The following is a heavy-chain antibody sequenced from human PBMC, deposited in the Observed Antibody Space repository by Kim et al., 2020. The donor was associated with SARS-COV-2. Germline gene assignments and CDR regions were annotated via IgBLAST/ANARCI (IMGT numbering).Heavy chain of an antibody. V-gene: IGHV3-21*01. J-gene: IGHJ4*02. CDR3: AATMIVVA. Sequence: SSYIYYADPGKGRFTISRDNAKNSLYLQMNSLRAEDTAVYYCAATMIVVAWGQGTLVTVSS. D-gene: IGHD3-22*01. CDR2: SSYI.